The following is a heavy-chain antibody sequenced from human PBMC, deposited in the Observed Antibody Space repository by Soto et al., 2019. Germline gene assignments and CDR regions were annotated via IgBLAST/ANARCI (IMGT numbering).Heavy chain of an antibody. J-gene: IGHJ6*02. V-gene: IGHV3-72*01. CDR2: TRNKANSYTT. D-gene: IGHD3-10*01. Sequence: EVQLVESGGGLVQPGGSLRLSCAASGFTFSDHYMDWVRQAPGKGLEWVGRTRNKANSYTTEYAASVKGRFTISRDDSKNSLDLQMNSLKTEDTAVYYCARANVRGSGGRDVWGQGTTVTVSS. CDR1: GFTFSDHY. CDR3: ARANVRGSGGRDV.